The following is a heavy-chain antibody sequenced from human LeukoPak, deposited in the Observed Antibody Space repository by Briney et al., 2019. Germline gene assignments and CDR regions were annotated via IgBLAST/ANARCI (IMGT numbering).Heavy chain of an antibody. V-gene: IGHV1-2*02. D-gene: IGHD3-9*01. Sequence: ASVKVSCKASGYTFTVYYIHWLRQAPGQGLEWMGWIIPNSGGTKYAQKFQDRVTMTRDTSISTAYMELSSLTYDDTAVYYCAREVWDYDILTGYYPFDYWGQGTLVTVSS. CDR3: AREVWDYDILTGYYPFDY. J-gene: IGHJ4*02. CDR2: IIPNSGGT. CDR1: GYTFTVYY.